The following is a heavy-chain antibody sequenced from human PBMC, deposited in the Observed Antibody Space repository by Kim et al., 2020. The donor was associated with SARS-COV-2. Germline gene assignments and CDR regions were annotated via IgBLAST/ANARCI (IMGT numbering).Heavy chain of an antibody. CDR3: ARDQFASSSGFGD. CDR1: GGSVSRGGFS. D-gene: IGHD6-6*01. V-gene: IGHV4-31*03. Sequence: SETLSLTCTVSGGSVSRGGFSWSWIRQVPGKGLEWIGYIYYSGSTYYNPSLKSRVTISLDTSKNQFSLKLNSLTAADTAVYDCARDQFASSSGFGDWGQG. CDR2: IYYSGST. J-gene: IGHJ4*02.